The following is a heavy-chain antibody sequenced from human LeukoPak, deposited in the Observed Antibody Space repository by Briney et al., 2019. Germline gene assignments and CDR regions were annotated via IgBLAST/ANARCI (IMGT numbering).Heavy chain of an antibody. J-gene: IGHJ4*02. CDR3: AKDFGGATLNFDY. Sequence: GGSLRLSCAASGFTFSSYGMHWVRQAPGKGLEWVAVISYDGSNKYYADSVKGRFTISRDNSKNTLYLQMNSLRAEDTAVYYCAKDFGGATLNFDYWGQGTLVTVSS. CDR2: ISYDGSNK. V-gene: IGHV3-30*18. D-gene: IGHD3-16*01. CDR1: GFTFSSYG.